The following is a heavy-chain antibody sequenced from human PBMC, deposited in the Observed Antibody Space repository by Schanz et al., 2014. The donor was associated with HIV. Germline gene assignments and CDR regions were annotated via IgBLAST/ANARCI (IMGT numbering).Heavy chain of an antibody. CDR1: GYTFTGYY. V-gene: IGHV1-2*02. Sequence: QVQLVQSGAEVKKPGASVKVSCKASGYTFTGYYIHWVRQAPGQGLEWMGWINPNTGGTNFALKFQGRVTMTRDTSISTAYMELSRLISDDTAVYYCGGHGGFSYWGQGTRVAVSP. CDR3: GGHGGFSY. J-gene: IGHJ4*02. CDR2: INPNTGGT. D-gene: IGHD6-25*01.